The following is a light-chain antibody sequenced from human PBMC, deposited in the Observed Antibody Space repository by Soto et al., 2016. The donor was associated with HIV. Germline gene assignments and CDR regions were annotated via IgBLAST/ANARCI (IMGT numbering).Light chain of an antibody. Sequence: DIVMTQSPLSLPVTPGEPASISCRSSQSLLHSSGYNYLDWYLQKPGQSPQLLIYLGSNRASGVPDRFSSSGSGTDFTLKISRMEADDVGAYYCMQTLQTPRTFGQGTKVEIK. J-gene: IGKJ1*01. CDR1: QSLLHSSGYNY. V-gene: IGKV2-28*01. CDR2: LGS. CDR3: MQTLQTPRT.